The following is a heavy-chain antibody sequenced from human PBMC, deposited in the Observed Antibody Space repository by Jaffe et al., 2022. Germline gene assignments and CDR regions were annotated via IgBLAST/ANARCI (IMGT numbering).Heavy chain of an antibody. Sequence: EVQLVESGGGLVQPGGSLKLSCAASGFTFSGSAMHWVRQASGKGLEWVGRIRSKANSYATAYAASVKGRFTISRDDSKNTAYLQMNSLKTEDTAVYYCTRQPYSSSSWGNFDYWGQGTLVTVSS. CDR2: IRSKANSYAT. D-gene: IGHD6-6*01. J-gene: IGHJ4*02. CDR1: GFTFSGSA. CDR3: TRQPYSSSSWGNFDY. V-gene: IGHV3-73*02.